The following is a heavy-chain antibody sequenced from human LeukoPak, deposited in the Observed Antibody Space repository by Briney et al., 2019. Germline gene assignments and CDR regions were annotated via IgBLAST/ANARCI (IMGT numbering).Heavy chain of an antibody. Sequence: PGGSLRLSCADSGFTFSSYAMTWVRQAPGKGLEWVSAISGSGGSTYYADSVKGRFTISRDNSKTTLYLQMNSLRAEDTAVYYCARGGVYAVTDYWGQGTLVTVSS. CDR3: ARGGVYAVTDY. V-gene: IGHV3-23*01. J-gene: IGHJ4*02. D-gene: IGHD2-8*01. CDR1: GFTFSSYA. CDR2: ISGSGGST.